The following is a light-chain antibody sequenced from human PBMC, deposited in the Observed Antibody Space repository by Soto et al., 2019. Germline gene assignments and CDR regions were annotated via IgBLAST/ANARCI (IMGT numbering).Light chain of an antibody. V-gene: IGKV3-15*01. CDR1: QSVSNN. CDR2: GAS. CDR3: QQYNNWPRT. J-gene: IGKJ1*01. Sequence: EIVMTQSPATLSVSPGESATLSCRASQSVSNNLTWYQQKPGQPPRLLIYGASTRATGVPGRFSGSGSGTEFTLTISSLQSEDSAVYFCQQYNNWPRTFGQGTKVDIK.